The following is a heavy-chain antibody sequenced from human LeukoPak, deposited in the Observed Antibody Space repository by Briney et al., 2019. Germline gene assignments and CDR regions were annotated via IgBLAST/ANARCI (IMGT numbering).Heavy chain of an antibody. CDR3: ARRGDYGDYEVY. CDR2: IYHIGST. Sequence: SETLSLTCTVSGYSISSGYYWGWIRQPPGKGLEWIGSIYHIGSTYYNPSLKSRVTISVDTSKNQFSLKLSSVTAAGTAVYYCARRGDYGDYEVYWGQGTLVTVSS. D-gene: IGHD4-17*01. V-gene: IGHV4-38-2*02. CDR1: GYSISSGYY. J-gene: IGHJ4*02.